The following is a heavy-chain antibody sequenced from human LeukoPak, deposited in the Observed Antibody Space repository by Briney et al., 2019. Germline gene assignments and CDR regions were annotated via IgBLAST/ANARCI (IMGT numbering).Heavy chain of an antibody. V-gene: IGHV4-34*01. D-gene: IGHD6-19*01. CDR1: GGSFSGYY. CDR3: ARTCLTHIKAVTGTVHDAVDI. CDR2: FNHSGST. Sequence: PSETLSLTCAVYGGSFSGYYWSWIRQPPGKGLEGIGEFNHSGSTNYNPSLKSRVTISVDTSKNQSSLKLSSVTAADTAVYYCARTCLTHIKAVTGTVHDAVDIWGQGTMVTVSS. J-gene: IGHJ3*02.